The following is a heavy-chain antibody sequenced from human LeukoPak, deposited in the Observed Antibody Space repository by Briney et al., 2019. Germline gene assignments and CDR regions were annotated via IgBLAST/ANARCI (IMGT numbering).Heavy chain of an antibody. CDR3: AKGRRELLWFGEFDY. Sequence: SGRSLRLSCAASGFSFDDYAMRWVRQAPGKGLEWVSGISWNSGSIGYADSVKGRFTISRDNAKNSLYLQMNSLRAEDTALYYCAKGRRELLWFGEFDYWGQGTLVTVSS. V-gene: IGHV3-9*01. D-gene: IGHD3-10*01. CDR2: ISWNSGSI. CDR1: GFSFDDYA. J-gene: IGHJ4*02.